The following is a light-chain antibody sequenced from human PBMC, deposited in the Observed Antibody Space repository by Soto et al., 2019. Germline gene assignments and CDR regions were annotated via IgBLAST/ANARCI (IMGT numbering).Light chain of an antibody. CDR1: SSDVGSYNR. CDR2: EVS. V-gene: IGLV2-18*02. Sequence: SALSETPSVSGSPGQAVIISCTGPSSDVGSYNRVSWYQQPPGTAPKLMIYEVSNRPSGVPDRFSGSKSGHKASLTISGLQAEDEADYYCSSYTSSSPHVFGTGTKVTV. CDR3: SSYTSSSPHV. J-gene: IGLJ1*01.